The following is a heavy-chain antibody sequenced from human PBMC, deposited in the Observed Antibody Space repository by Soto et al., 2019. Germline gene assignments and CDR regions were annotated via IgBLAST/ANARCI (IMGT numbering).Heavy chain of an antibody. CDR1: GFTFGSYA. Sequence: PGGTLCLSCAASGFTFGSYAMSWVRPAPRKGLEWVSSMNGGGGSTYYAESVQGRFTISRDNSKNTLYLQMNSLRVEDTAVYYCAKKSEIAVPRYYFDLWGQGTLVTVSS. V-gene: IGHV3-23*01. CDR2: MNGGGGST. J-gene: IGHJ4*02. D-gene: IGHD2-21*01. CDR3: AKKSEIAVPRYYFDL.